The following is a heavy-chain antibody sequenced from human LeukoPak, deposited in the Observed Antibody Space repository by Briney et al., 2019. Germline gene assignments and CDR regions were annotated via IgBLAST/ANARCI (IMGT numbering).Heavy chain of an antibody. CDR2: IYPGDSDT. CDR1: GYSFTSYW. CDR3: ARRYYDILDAFDI. V-gene: IGHV5-51*01. D-gene: IGHD3-22*01. J-gene: IGHJ3*02. Sequence: GESLKIAYKGSGYSFTSYWIGWVRQMPGKGLEWMGIIYPGDSDTRHSPSFQGQVSISADKSISTAYLQWSSLKASDTAMYYCARRYYDILDAFDIWGQGTMVTVSS.